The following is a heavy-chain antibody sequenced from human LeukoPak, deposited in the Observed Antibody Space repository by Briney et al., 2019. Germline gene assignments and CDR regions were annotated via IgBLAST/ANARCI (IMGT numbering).Heavy chain of an antibody. CDR1: GFTFSSYA. V-gene: IGHV3-23*01. D-gene: IGHD3-10*02. CDR3: AKDVRGYSRPFDY. CDR2: IGGGGGST. Sequence: GGSLRLSCAGSGFTFSSYAMSWVRQAPGKGLEWVSAIGGGGGSTDYADSVKGRFTISRDNSKNTLYLQMNSLRAEDTAVYYCAKDVRGYSRPFDYWGQGTPVTVSS. J-gene: IGHJ4*02.